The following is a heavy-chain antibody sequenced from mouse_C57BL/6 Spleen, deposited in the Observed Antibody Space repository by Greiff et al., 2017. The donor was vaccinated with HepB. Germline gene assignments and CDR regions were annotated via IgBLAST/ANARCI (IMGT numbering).Heavy chain of an antibody. D-gene: IGHD2-3*01. CDR3: AREGDGYPRGYFDY. Sequence: EVKLVESGGGLVKPGGSLKLSCAASGFTFSDYGMHWVRQAPEKGLEWVAYISSGSSTIYYADTVKGRFTISRDNAKNTLFLQMTSLRSEDTAMYYCAREGDGYPRGYFDYWGQGTTLTVSS. J-gene: IGHJ2*01. V-gene: IGHV5-17*01. CDR2: ISSGSSTI. CDR1: GFTFSDYG.